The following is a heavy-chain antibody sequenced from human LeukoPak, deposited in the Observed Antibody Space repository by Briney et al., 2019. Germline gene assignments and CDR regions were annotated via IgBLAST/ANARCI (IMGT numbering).Heavy chain of an antibody. CDR3: ARASQWELLRFSWFDP. Sequence: SETLSLTYAVSGASISSDGYSWSWLRQPPGKGLEWIGYSYQSGSTYYNPSLKSRVTISGDRSKNQVSLKLSSVTAADTAVYYCARASQWELLRFSWFDPWGQGTLVTVSS. CDR1: GASISSDGYS. J-gene: IGHJ5*02. D-gene: IGHD1-26*01. CDR2: SYQSGST. V-gene: IGHV4-30-2*01.